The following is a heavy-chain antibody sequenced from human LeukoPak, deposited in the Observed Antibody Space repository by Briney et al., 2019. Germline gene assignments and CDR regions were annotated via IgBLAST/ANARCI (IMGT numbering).Heavy chain of an antibody. D-gene: IGHD3-16*02. J-gene: IGHJ5*01. CDR1: GGSLVTSAYS. CDR2: IYYSGSA. V-gene: IGHV4-39*01. Sequence: SETLSLTCNVSGGSLVTSAYSWGWVRQPPGKGLEYIGNIYYSGSAYYNPSLKSRVTLSVDTSNSQLSLRLTSVTAADTAIYYCATLSGDSWGHGTLVTVSS. CDR3: ATLSGDS.